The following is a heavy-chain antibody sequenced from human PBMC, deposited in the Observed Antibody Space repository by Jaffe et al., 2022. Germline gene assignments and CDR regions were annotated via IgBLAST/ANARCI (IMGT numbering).Heavy chain of an antibody. V-gene: IGHV1-18*01. Sequence: QVQLVQSGAEVKKPGASVKVSCKASGYTFTSYGISWVRQAPGQGLEWMGWISAYNGNTNYAQKLQGRVTMTTDTSTSTAYMELRSLRSDDTAVYYCARALSYEQWLPPGWFDYWGQGTLVTVSS. CDR1: GYTFTSYG. J-gene: IGHJ4*02. CDR2: ISAYNGNT. D-gene: IGHD6-19*01. CDR3: ARALSYEQWLPPGWFDY.